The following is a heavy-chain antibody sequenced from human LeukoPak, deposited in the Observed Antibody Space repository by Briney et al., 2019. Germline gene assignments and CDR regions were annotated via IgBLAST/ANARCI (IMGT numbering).Heavy chain of an antibody. CDR2: ISAYNGNT. J-gene: IGHJ4*02. Sequence: ASVKVSCKASGYSFTSYGISWVRQAPGQGLEWMGWISAYNGNTNYAQKLQGRVTMTTDTSTTTAYMELRSLRSDDTAVYYCARVYDILTAYPTIDYWGQGTLVTVSS. CDR3: ARVYDILTAYPTIDY. V-gene: IGHV1-18*01. CDR1: GYSFTSYG. D-gene: IGHD3-9*01.